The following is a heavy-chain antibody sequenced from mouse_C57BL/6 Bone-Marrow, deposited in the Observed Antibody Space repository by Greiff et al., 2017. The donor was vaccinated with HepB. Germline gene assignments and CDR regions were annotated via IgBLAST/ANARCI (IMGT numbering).Heavy chain of an antibody. CDR2: ISSGGSYT. CDR3: ARHYYGGAAMDY. V-gene: IGHV5-6*01. Sequence: EVQLVESGGDLVKPGGSLKLSCAASGFTFSSYGMSWVRQTPDKRLEWVATISSGGSYTYYPDSVKGRFTISRDNAKNTLYLQMSSLKSEDTAMYYCARHYYGGAAMDYWGQGTSVTVSS. J-gene: IGHJ4*01. D-gene: IGHD1-1*01. CDR1: GFTFSSYG.